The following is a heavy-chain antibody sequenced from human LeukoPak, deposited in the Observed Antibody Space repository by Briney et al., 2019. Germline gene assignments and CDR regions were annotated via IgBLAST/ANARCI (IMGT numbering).Heavy chain of an antibody. Sequence: SETLSLTCTVSGGSISSYYWSWIRQPAGKGLEWIGRIYTSGSTNYNPSLKSRVTISVDTSKNQFSLKLSSVTAADTAVYYCARRGRDRGYSGYDRKTPFDYWGQGTLVTVSS. CDR2: IYTSGST. D-gene: IGHD5-12*01. CDR3: ARRGRDRGYSGYDRKTPFDY. V-gene: IGHV4-4*07. J-gene: IGHJ4*02. CDR1: GGSISSYY.